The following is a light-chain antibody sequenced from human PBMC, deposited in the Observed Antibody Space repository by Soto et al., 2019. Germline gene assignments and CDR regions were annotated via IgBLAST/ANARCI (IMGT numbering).Light chain of an antibody. Sequence: DIQRTQSPSTLSASVGDRVTITCRASQSISTWLAWYQQKPGKAPKLLSYQASSLESGVPSRFSGSGSGTELTLTISILQTDDVATYYCQQYNSDRLTCGRGTTVEIK. V-gene: IGKV1-5*03. J-gene: IGKJ4*01. CDR3: QQYNSDRLT. CDR2: QAS. CDR1: QSISTW.